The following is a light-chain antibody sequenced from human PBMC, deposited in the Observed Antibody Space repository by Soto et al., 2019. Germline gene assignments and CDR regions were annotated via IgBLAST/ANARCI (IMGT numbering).Light chain of an antibody. CDR3: NSFRVSHLYV. CDR1: SSDIGGYNA. CDR2: EVT. Sequence: QSALTQPASVSGSPGQTITISCTGTSSDIGGYNAVSWYQHHPGKAPKLIIYEVTHRPSGVSDRFSASKSGNTASLTISGLQAEDEDDYYCNSFRVSHLYVFGTGTKVTV. J-gene: IGLJ1*01. V-gene: IGLV2-14*01.